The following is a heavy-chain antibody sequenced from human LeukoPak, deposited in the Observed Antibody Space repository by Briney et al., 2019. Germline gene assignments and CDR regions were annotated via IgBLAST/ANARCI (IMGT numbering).Heavy chain of an antibody. CDR1: GYTLTELS. V-gene: IGHV1-24*01. D-gene: IGHD4-17*01. CDR3: ATAHPKTTVTTAFDI. CDR2: FDPEDGET. Sequence: ASVKVSCKVSGYTLTELSMHWVRQAPGKGLEWMGGFDPEDGETIYAQKFQGRVTMTEDTSTDTAYMELSSLRSEDTAVYYCATAHPKTTVTTAFDIWGQGTMVTVSS. J-gene: IGHJ3*02.